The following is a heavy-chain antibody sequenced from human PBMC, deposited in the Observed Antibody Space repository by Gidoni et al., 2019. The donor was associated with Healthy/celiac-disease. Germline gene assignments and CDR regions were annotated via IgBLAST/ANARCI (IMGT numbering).Heavy chain of an antibody. V-gene: IGHV4-59*01. J-gene: IGHJ5*02. Sequence: QVQLQESGPGLVKPSETLSLTCTVSGGSISSYYWSWIRQPPGKGLEWIGYIYYSGSTNYNPSLKSRVTISVDTSKNQFSLKLSSVTAADTAVYYCARDLVGDGDYEDGGWFDPWGQGTLVTVSS. CDR3: ARDLVGDGDYEDGGWFDP. CDR1: GGSISSYY. CDR2: IYYSGST. D-gene: IGHD4-17*01.